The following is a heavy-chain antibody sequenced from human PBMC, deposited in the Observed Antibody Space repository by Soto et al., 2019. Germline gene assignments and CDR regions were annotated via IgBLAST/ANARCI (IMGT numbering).Heavy chain of an antibody. Sequence: QVQLQESGPGLVKPSGTLSLTCAVSGGSISSSNWWSWVRQPPGKGLEWIGEIYHSGSTNYNPSPKSRGTISVDKSKNQFSLKLSSVTAADTAVYYCAGGDISSPDTEYFQHWGQVTLGTVSS. D-gene: IGHD6-6*01. CDR2: IYHSGST. CDR3: AGGDISSPDTEYFQH. J-gene: IGHJ1*01. V-gene: IGHV4-4*02. CDR1: GGSISSSNW.